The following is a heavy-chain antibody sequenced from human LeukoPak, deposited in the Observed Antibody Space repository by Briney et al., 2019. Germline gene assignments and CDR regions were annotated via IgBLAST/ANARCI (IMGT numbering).Heavy chain of an antibody. CDR1: GYSFTSYW. D-gene: IGHD6-13*01. Sequence: PGESLKISCKGSGYSFTSYWIGWVRQTPGKGLEWMGIIYPGDSDTRYSPSFQGQVTISADKSISTAYLQWSSLKASDTAMYYCARAEGGSSSWYSSFDYWGQGTLVTVSS. CDR2: IYPGDSDT. CDR3: ARAEGGSSSWYSSFDY. J-gene: IGHJ4*02. V-gene: IGHV5-51*03.